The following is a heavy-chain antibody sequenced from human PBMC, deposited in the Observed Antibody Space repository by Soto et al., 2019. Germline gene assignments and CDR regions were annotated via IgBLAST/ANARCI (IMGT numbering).Heavy chain of an antibody. CDR1: GYTFTSYG. CDR3: ARRAVGANHLYYYYGMDV. Sequence: VQLVQSGAEVKKPGASVKVSCKASGYTFTSYGISWVRQAPGQGLEWMGWISAYNGNTNYAQKLQGRVTMTTDTSTSTAYMELRSLRSDDTAVYYCARRAVGANHLYYYYGMDVWGQGTTVTVSS. J-gene: IGHJ6*02. V-gene: IGHV1-18*04. CDR2: ISAYNGNT. D-gene: IGHD1-26*01.